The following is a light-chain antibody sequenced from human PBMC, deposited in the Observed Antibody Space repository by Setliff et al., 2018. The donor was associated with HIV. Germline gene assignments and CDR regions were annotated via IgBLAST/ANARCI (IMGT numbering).Light chain of an antibody. Sequence: QSVLTQPPSVSGAPGQRVTISCTGSSSNIGAGYDVHWYQQLPGTAPKILIYGNSNRPSGVPDRFSVSKSGTSASLAITGLQAEDEADYYCQSYDSSLGGSYVFGTGTKVTVL. V-gene: IGLV1-40*01. CDR1: SSNIGAGYD. CDR2: GNS. CDR3: QSYDSSLGGSYV. J-gene: IGLJ1*01.